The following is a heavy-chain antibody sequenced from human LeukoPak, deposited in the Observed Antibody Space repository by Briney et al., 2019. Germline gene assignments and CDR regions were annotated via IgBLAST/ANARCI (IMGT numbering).Heavy chain of an antibody. CDR3: ARLGMSIGSFDC. D-gene: IGHD6-19*01. Sequence: SETLSLTCTVSGGSISSYYWSWIRQPPGKEVEWIGYIHYSGSTNYNPSLKSRVTISVDTSKSQFSLKLSSVTAADTAVYYCARLGMSIGSFDCWGQGTLVTVSS. CDR1: GGSISSYY. J-gene: IGHJ4*02. V-gene: IGHV4-59*08. CDR2: IHYSGST.